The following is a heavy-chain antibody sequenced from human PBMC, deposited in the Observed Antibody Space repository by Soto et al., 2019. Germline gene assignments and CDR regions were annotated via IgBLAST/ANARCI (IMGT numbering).Heavy chain of an antibody. CDR3: ARALSERTIFLPDGMDV. J-gene: IGHJ6*02. Sequence: PGGSLRLSCAASGFTFSSYEMNWVRQAPGKGLEWVSYISSSGSTIYYADSVKGRFTISRDNAKNSLYMQMNSQRAEETAVYYCARALSERTIFLPDGMDVWGQGTTVTVSS. CDR2: ISSSGSTI. V-gene: IGHV3-48*03. D-gene: IGHD3-3*01. CDR1: GFTFSSYE.